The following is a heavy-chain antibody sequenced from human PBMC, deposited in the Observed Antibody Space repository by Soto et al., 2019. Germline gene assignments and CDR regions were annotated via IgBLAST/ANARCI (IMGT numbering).Heavy chain of an antibody. CDR2: VIPLFGAP. D-gene: IGHD3-22*01. J-gene: IGHJ3*01. Sequence: QVHLAQSGAEMKKPGSSMRVSCEASGGAISTSVIGWVRQAPGQGLEWMGGVIPLFGAPSYPQKFQGRGTISADESSSTVYLELTSLKSEDTATYYCARDPRIGWTHVAFDVWGPGTLIIVSS. CDR3: ARDPRIGWTHVAFDV. CDR1: GGAISTSV. V-gene: IGHV1-69*01.